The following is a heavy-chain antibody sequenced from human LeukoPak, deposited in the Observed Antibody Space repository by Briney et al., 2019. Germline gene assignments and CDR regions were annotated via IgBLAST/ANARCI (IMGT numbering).Heavy chain of an antibody. CDR1: GFTFCSYW. CDR2: IKQDGSEK. CDR3: ARTWIQLWSPFDY. V-gene: IGHV3-7*01. J-gene: IGHJ4*02. D-gene: IGHD5-18*01. Sequence: QPGGSLRLSCAASGFTFCSYWMSWVRQAPGKGLEWVANIKQDGSEKYYVDSVKGRFTISRDNAKNSLYLQMNSLRAEDTAVYYCARTWIQLWSPFDYWGQGTLVTVSS.